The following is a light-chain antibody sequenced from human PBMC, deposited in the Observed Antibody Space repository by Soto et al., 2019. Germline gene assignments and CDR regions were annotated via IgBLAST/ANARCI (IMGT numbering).Light chain of an antibody. V-gene: IGLV1-40*01. CDR1: TSNIGAGYD. CDR3: CSFAGSYSYV. Sequence: QSVLTQPPSVSGAPGQRVTISCTGSTSNIGAGYDVHWYQQLPGTAPKLLIYDSDNRPSGVPDRFSGSKSGTSASLAISGLQAEDEADYSCCSFAGSYSYVFGTGTKVTVL. J-gene: IGLJ1*01. CDR2: DSD.